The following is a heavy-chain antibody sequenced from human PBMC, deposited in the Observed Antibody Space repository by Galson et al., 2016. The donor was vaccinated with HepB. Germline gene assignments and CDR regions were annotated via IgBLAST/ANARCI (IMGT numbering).Heavy chain of an antibody. CDR2: IDEDGRIT. CDR1: GFTFSTSW. V-gene: IGHV3-74*01. Sequence: SLRLSCAASGFTFSTSWMHWVRQAPGKGLVWVSRIDEDGRITTYADSVEGRFTISRDNAKKTLFLQMNSLRDEDTAVYYCARQGWVTTRFYYGMDVWGQGTTVTVSS. CDR3: ARQGWVTTRFYYGMDV. D-gene: IGHD4-17*01. J-gene: IGHJ6*02.